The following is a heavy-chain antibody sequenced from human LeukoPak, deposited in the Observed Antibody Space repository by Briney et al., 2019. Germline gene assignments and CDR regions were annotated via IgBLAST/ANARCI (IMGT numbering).Heavy chain of an antibody. CDR3: ARAQLTTGTPYYYYYYGMDV. Sequence: SETLSLTCTVSGGSISSYYWSWIRQPPGKGLEWIGYIYYSGSTNYNPSLKSRVTISVDTSKNQFSLKLSSVTAADTAVYYCARAQLTTGTPYYYYYYGMDVWGQGTTVTVSS. D-gene: IGHD1-1*01. J-gene: IGHJ6*02. CDR2: IYYSGST. CDR1: GGSISSYY. V-gene: IGHV4-59*01.